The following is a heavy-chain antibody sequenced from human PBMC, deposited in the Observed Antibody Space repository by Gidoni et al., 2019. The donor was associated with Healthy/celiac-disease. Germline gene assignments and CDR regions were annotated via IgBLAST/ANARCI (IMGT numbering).Heavy chain of an antibody. V-gene: IGHV4-34*01. CDR1: GGPFSGYY. CDR2: INHSGST. Sequence: QLQQWGAGLLKTSETLSRTCAVYGGPFSGYYWSWIRQPPGKGLEWIGEINHSGSTNYNPSLKSRVTISVDTSKNKFSLKMSSVTAADTAVYYCARELCRRQRWIDYWGQGTLVTVSS. CDR3: ARELCRRQRWIDY. J-gene: IGHJ4*02.